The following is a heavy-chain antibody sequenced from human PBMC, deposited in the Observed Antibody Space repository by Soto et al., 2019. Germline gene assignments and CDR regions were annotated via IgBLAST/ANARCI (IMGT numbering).Heavy chain of an antibody. CDR3: ARDFVDTAMGPYYYYGMDV. D-gene: IGHD5-18*01. CDR1: GFTVSSNY. CDR2: IYSGGST. Sequence: EVQLVETGGGLIQPGGSLRLSCAASGFTVSSNYMSWVRQAPGKGLEWVSVIYSGGSTYYADSVKSRFTISRDNSKNTLYLQMNSLRAEDTAVYYCARDFVDTAMGPYYYYGMDVWGQGTTVTVSS. V-gene: IGHV3-53*02. J-gene: IGHJ6*02.